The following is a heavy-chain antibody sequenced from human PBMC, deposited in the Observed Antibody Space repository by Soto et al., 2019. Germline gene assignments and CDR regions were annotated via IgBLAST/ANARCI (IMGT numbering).Heavy chain of an antibody. Sequence: SVKVSWRASGYTFTRSGISLVRQAPGQGLEWMGWISAYSGNTNYAQKLQCRVTMTTDTSTSTAYMGLRSLRSDYTAVYYCARGPDAFNSWGQGSMVNVS. CDR2: ISAYSGNT. V-gene: IGHV1-18*01. J-gene: IGHJ3*02. CDR1: GYTFTRSG. CDR3: ARGPDAFNS.